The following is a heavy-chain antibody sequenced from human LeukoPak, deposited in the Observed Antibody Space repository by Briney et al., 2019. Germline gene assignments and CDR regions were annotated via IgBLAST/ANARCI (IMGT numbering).Heavy chain of an antibody. CDR2: ISSSSSYI. CDR1: GFTFSSYS. J-gene: IGHJ6*02. D-gene: IGHD6-19*01. Sequence: PGGSLRLSCAASGFTFSSYSMNWVRQAPGKGLEWVSSISSSSSYIYYADSVKGRFTISRDNAKNSLYLQMNSLRAEDTAVYYRARSPRGSGWYPVLNYYYGMDVWGQGTTVTVSS. CDR3: ARSPRGSGWYPVLNYYYGMDV. V-gene: IGHV3-21*01.